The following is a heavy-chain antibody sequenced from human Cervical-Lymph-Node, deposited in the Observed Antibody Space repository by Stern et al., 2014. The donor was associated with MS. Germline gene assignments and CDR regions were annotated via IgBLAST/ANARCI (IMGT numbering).Heavy chain of an antibody. CDR3: ARGETPIPSYGMDV. V-gene: IGHV1-69*06. CDR2: IIPIFGTS. Sequence: VQLLESGAEVKKPGSSVKVSCKASGGSLSGYAISWVRQAPGQGLEWLGRIIPIFGTSNYAQKFQGRVTIIADRSTNTAYMELSSLRTEDTAIYYCARGETPIPSYGMDVWGQGTTVTVSS. CDR1: GGSLSGYA. D-gene: IGHD1-26*01. J-gene: IGHJ6*02.